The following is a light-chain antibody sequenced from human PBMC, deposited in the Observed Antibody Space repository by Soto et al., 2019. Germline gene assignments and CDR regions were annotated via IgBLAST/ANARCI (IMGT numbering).Light chain of an antibody. CDR1: QSVSSN. CDR2: DAS. J-gene: IGKJ4*01. CDR3: QQYNKCPPYPLT. Sequence: EIVMTQSPATLSVSLGKRATLSCRASQSVSSNLAWYQHKAGQAPRLLIYDASTRATGIPVRFSGSGSGTEFTLTISSLPSEDFAVYFWQQYNKCPPYPLTFGGGTKVEIK. V-gene: IGKV3-15*01.